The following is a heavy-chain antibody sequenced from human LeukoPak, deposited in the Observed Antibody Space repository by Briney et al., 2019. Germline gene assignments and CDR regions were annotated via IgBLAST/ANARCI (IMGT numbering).Heavy chain of an antibody. Sequence: PGGSLRLSCAASGFTFSSYGMSWVRQAPGKGLEWVSAISGSGGSTYYADSVKGRFTISRDNSKNTLYLQMNSLRAEDTAVYYCAKLKRPTSSPAYYDSSGYPWYFDYWGQGTLVTVSS. CDR1: GFTFSSYG. V-gene: IGHV3-23*01. CDR2: ISGSGGST. CDR3: AKLKRPTSSPAYYDSSGYPWYFDY. J-gene: IGHJ4*02. D-gene: IGHD3-22*01.